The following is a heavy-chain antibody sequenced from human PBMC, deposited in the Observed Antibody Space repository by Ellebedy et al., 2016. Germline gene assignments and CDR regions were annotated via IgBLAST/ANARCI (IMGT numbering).Heavy chain of an antibody. J-gene: IGHJ4*02. V-gene: IGHV4-61*08. CDR3: ATDLAVRGVINDY. CDR1: GGSISSGGYY. Sequence: SETLSLXXTVSGGSISSGGYYWSWIRQPPGKGLEWIGYIYYSGSTNYNPSLKSRVTISVDTSKNQFSLKLSSVTAADTAVYYCATDLAVRGVINDYWGQGTLVTVSS. CDR2: IYYSGST. D-gene: IGHD3-10*01.